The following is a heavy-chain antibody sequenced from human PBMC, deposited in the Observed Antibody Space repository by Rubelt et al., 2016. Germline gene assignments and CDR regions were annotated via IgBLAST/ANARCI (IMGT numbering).Heavy chain of an antibody. CDR2: IYSGGAT. J-gene: IGHJ4*02. V-gene: IGHV3-66*01. Sequence: GGGLVQPGGSLRLSCAASGFTVSSNYMSWVRQAPGKGLEWVSLIYSGGATYYADSVKGRFTISRDNSEDTLYLQMNNLGAEDTAVYYCARGLFPGIAGLCCWGQGTLVTVSS. CDR1: GFTVSSNY. D-gene: IGHD6-13*01. CDR3: ARGLFPGIAGLCC.